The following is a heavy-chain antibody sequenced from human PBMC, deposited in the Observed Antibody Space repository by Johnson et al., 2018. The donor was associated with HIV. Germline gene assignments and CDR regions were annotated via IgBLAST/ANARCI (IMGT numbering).Heavy chain of an antibody. CDR3: AKDQRSSGLNDQTDAFDI. Sequence: VQLVESGGGLVQPGGSLRLSCAASGFIFSRSWMHWVRHVPGKGLVWVSRRNSDGSSTTYADSVKGRFTISRDNSKNTLYLQMNSLRAEDTAVYYCAKDQRSSGLNDQTDAFDIWGQGTMVTVSS. CDR2: RNSDGSST. J-gene: IGHJ3*02. CDR1: GFIFSRSW. D-gene: IGHD6-19*01. V-gene: IGHV3-74*01.